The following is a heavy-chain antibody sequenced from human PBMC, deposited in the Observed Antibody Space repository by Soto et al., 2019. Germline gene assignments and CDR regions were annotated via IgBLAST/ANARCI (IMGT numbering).Heavy chain of an antibody. J-gene: IGHJ6*02. D-gene: IGHD2-15*01. CDR2: IIPIFGTA. CDR1: GGTFSSYA. V-gene: IGHV1-69*13. Sequence: ASVKVSCKASGGTFSSYAISWVRQAPGQGLEWMGGIIPIFGTANYAQKFQGRVTITADESTSTAYMELSSLRSEDTAVYYCARDLVVVAANRTYYYYYYGMDVWGQGTTVTVS. CDR3: ARDLVVVAANRTYYYYYYGMDV.